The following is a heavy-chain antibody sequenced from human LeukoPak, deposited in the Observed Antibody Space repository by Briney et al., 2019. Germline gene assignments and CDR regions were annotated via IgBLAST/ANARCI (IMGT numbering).Heavy chain of an antibody. CDR1: GASINNNF. J-gene: IGHJ4*01. V-gene: IGHV4-59*08. CDR2: IYSSGRA. D-gene: IGHD3-22*01. Sequence: SETLSLTCTVSGASINNNFWTWIRQPPGKGLEWIGYIYSSGRANHNPSLKSRVIISGDTSNNQISLNLPSVTAADTAVYFCARHRDYYDTWGHGTLVSVFS. CDR3: ARHRDYYDT.